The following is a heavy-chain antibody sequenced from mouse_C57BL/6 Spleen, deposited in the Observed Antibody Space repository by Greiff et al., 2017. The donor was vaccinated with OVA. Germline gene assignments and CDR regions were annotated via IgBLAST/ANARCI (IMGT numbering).Heavy chain of an antibody. CDR3: ARGDSSGYRFAY. D-gene: IGHD3-2*02. Sequence: QVQLKQPGAELVRPGSSVKLSCKASGYTFTSYWMDWVKQRPGQGLEWIGNIYPSDSETHYNQKFKDKATLTVDKSSSTAYMQLSRLTSEDSAVYYCARGDSSGYRFAYWGQGTLVTVSA. V-gene: IGHV1-61*01. CDR1: GYTFTSYW. CDR2: IYPSDSET. J-gene: IGHJ3*01.